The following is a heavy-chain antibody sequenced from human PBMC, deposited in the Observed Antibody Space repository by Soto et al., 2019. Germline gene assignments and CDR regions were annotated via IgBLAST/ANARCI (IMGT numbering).Heavy chain of an antibody. Sequence: PGGSLSLSCAASGFTFSSYCMHWVRQAPGKGLEWVAVIWYDGSNKYYADSVKGRFTISRDNSNNTLYLQMNSLRAEDTAVYYCARDYSMIVVVPGYWGQGTLVTVSS. J-gene: IGHJ4*02. D-gene: IGHD3-22*01. CDR1: GFTFSSYC. CDR3: ARDYSMIVVVPGY. V-gene: IGHV3-33*01. CDR2: IWYDGSNK.